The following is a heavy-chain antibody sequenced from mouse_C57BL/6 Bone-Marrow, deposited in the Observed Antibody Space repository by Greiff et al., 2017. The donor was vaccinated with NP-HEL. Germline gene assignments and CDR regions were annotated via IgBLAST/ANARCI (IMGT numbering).Heavy chain of an antibody. V-gene: IGHV5-9-1*02. Sequence: KLMESGEGLVKPGGSLKLSCAASGFTSSSYAMSWVRQTPEKRLEWVAYISSGGDYIYYADPVKGRFTISIDNARNTLYLQMSSLKSEDTAMYYCTRAGYDGYYDWYFDVWGTGTTVTVSS. D-gene: IGHD2-3*01. CDR3: TRAGYDGYYDWYFDV. CDR2: ISSGGDYI. J-gene: IGHJ1*03. CDR1: GFTSSSYA.